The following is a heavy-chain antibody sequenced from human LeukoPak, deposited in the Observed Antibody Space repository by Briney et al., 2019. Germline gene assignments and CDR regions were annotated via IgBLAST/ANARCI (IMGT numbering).Heavy chain of an antibody. CDR1: GFTLSNAY. CDR3: TTTIVGVTTWFDP. J-gene: IGHJ5*02. D-gene: IGHD1-26*01. V-gene: IGHV3-15*01. Sequence: PGGSLRLSCAASGFTLSNAYMSWVRQAPGKGLEWVGRIKNKTNGGTTDYAAPVKGRFTISRDDSKNTLYLQMNSLKTEDTAVYYCTTTIVGVTTWFDPWGQGTLVTVSS. CDR2: IKNKTNGGTT.